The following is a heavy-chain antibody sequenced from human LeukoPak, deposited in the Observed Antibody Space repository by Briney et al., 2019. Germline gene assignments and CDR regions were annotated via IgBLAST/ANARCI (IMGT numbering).Heavy chain of an antibody. D-gene: IGHD1-26*01. Sequence: SETLSLTCTVSGGSISSYYWSWIRQPPGKGLEWIGYIYYSGSTNYNPSLKRRVTISVDTSKNQFSLKLSSVTAADTAVYYCARAIVGATTNFDYWGQGTLVTVSS. V-gene: IGHV4-59*01. CDR3: ARAIVGATTNFDY. J-gene: IGHJ4*02. CDR1: GGSISSYY. CDR2: IYYSGST.